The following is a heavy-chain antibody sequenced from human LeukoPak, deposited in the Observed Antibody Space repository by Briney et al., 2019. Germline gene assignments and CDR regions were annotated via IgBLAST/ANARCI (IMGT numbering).Heavy chain of an antibody. CDR2: IYYSGST. J-gene: IGHJ4*02. CDR1: GGSISSSNYY. V-gene: IGHV4-39*07. CDR3: ARSGYYDSSGYFDY. Sequence: SETLSLTCTVSGGSISSSNYYWGWIRQPPGKGLEWIGSIYYSGSTYYSPPLKSRVTISVDTSKNQFFLKLSSVTAADTAVYYCARSGYYDSSGYFDYWGQGTLVTVSS. D-gene: IGHD3-22*01.